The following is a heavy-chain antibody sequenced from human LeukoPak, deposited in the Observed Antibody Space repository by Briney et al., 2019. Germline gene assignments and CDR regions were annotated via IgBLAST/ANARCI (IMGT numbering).Heavy chain of an antibody. CDR2: INHSGST. V-gene: IGHV4-34*01. Sequence: SSETLSLTCAVYGGSFSGYYWSWIRQPPGKGLEWIGEINHSGSTNYNPSLKSRVTISVDTSKNQFSLKLSSVTAADTAVYYCARPTKSPRPVRYFDYWGQGTLVTVSS. J-gene: IGHJ4*02. CDR3: ARPTKSPRPVRYFDY. CDR1: GGSFSGYY. D-gene: IGHD1-1*01.